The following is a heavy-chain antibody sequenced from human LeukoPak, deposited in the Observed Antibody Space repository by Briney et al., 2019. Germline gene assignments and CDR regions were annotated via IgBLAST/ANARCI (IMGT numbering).Heavy chain of an antibody. J-gene: IGHJ1*01. CDR3: ARAPSEIGGYYPEYFRH. CDR1: GFTFSSYL. CDR2: IKSDGST. Sequence: GGSLRLSCAASGFTFSSYLMHWVRQAPGKGLVWVSRIKSDGSTNYADSVKGRFAISRDNAKNTVSLQMNSLRAEDTGVYYCARAPSEIGGYYPEYFRHWGQGTLVTVSS. D-gene: IGHD3-22*01. V-gene: IGHV3-74*01.